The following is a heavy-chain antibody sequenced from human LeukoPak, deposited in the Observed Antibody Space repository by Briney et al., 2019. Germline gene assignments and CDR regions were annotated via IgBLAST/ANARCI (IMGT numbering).Heavy chain of an antibody. V-gene: IGHV3-30-3*01. CDR2: ISYDGSNK. Sequence: PGRSLGLSCAASGFTFSSYAMHWVRQAPGKGLEWVAVISYDGSNKYYADSVKGRFTISRDNSKNTLYLQMNSLRAEDTAVYYCARERGLPAGLDPWGQGTLVTVSS. CDR3: ARERGLPAGLDP. J-gene: IGHJ5*02. CDR1: GFTFSSYA. D-gene: IGHD1-26*01.